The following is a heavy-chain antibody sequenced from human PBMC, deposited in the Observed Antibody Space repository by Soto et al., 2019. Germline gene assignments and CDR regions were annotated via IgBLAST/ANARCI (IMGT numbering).Heavy chain of an antibody. D-gene: IGHD6-13*01. CDR1: GFTFSSYA. J-gene: IGHJ4*02. Sequence: GGSLRLSCAASGFTFSSYAMSWVRQAPGKGLEWVSAISGSGGSTYYADSVKGRFTISRDNSKNTLYLQMNSLRAEDTAVYYCAKGQAYSSSWYGAYWGQGTLVTVSS. CDR3: AKGQAYSSSWYGAY. V-gene: IGHV3-23*01. CDR2: ISGSGGST.